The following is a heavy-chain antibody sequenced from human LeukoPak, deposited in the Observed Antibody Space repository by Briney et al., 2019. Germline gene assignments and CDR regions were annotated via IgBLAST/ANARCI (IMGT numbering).Heavy chain of an antibody. V-gene: IGHV4-39*01. J-gene: IGHJ4*02. D-gene: IGHD3-10*01. Sequence: SETLSLTCTVSGRYIRCGMKLWGWVRQPPGEGLEWSGSIYYSGNTNNNLSLKSRVTISVNTSKNQFSLKLSSVTAADTAVYYCVKHISVVRGESFDFWGQGSLVTVSS. CDR2: IYYSGNT. CDR3: VKHISVVRGESFDF. CDR1: GRYIRCGMKL.